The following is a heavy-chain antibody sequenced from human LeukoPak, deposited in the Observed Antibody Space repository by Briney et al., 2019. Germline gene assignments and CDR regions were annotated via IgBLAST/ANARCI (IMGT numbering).Heavy chain of an antibody. CDR2: IYHSGST. D-gene: IGHD3-3*01. Sequence: PSETLSLTCTVSGYSISSGYYWGWIRQPPGKGLEWIGSIYHSGSTYYNPSLKSRVTISVDTSKNQFSLKLSSVTAADTAVYYCARVLGWLLRTRAFDIWGQGTMVTVSS. J-gene: IGHJ3*02. CDR3: ARVLGWLLRTRAFDI. V-gene: IGHV4-38-2*02. CDR1: GYSISSGYY.